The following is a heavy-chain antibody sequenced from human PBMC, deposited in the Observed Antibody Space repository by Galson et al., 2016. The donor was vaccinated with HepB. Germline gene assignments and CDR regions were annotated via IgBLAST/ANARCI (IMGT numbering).Heavy chain of an antibody. Sequence: SLRLSCAASGFTFSIYAMTWVRQAPGKGLEWVSTICGRCGDMDYADSVKGRFTISRDDSKNTLYLHMNSLRAEDTAVYYCVRDSHFGAFDIWGQGTMVTVSS. J-gene: IGHJ3*02. CDR1: GFTFSIYA. D-gene: IGHD3-10*01. CDR3: VRDSHFGAFDI. V-gene: IGHV3-23*01. CDR2: ICGRCGDM.